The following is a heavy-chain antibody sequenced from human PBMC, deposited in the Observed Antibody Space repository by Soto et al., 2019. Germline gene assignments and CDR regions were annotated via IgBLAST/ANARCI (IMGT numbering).Heavy chain of an antibody. J-gene: IGHJ3*02. Sequence: QVQLVQSGAEVKKPGASVKVSCKASGYTFTSYDINWVRQATGQGLERMGWMNPNSGNTGYAQKFQGRVTMTRNTSISTAYMELSSLRSEDTAVYYCARVFFRYGDQYDAFDIWGQGTMVTVSS. CDR1: GYTFTSYD. CDR3: ARVFFRYGDQYDAFDI. CDR2: MNPNSGNT. D-gene: IGHD4-17*01. V-gene: IGHV1-8*01.